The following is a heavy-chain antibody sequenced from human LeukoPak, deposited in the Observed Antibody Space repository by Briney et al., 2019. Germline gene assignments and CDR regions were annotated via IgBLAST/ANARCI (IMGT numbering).Heavy chain of an antibody. J-gene: IGHJ6*02. V-gene: IGHV4-4*02. CDR2: IYHSGST. CDR1: GGSISSSNW. Sequence: SGTLSLTCAVSGGSISSSNWWSWVRQPPGKGLEWIGEIYHSGSTNYNPSLKSRVTISVDKSKNQFSLKLSSVTAADTAVYYCAGAHDDYSNPKSPDYYYYYGMDVWGQGTTVTVS. CDR3: AGAHDDYSNPKSPDYYYYYGMDV. D-gene: IGHD4-11*01.